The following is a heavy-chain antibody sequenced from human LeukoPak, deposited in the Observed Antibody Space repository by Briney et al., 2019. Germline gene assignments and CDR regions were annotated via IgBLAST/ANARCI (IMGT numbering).Heavy chain of an antibody. CDR1: GYTFTTYG. V-gene: IGHV1-18*01. J-gene: IGHJ4*02. CDR3: ARPIAVAVFDS. Sequence: ASVKVCCKASGYTFTTYGIGWVRQAPGQGLEWMGWISGDNGNTNYAQKFQGRVTMTTDTSTSTAYMELRSLRSDDTAVYYCARPIAVAVFDSWGQGTMVTVSS. D-gene: IGHD6-19*01. CDR2: ISGDNGNT.